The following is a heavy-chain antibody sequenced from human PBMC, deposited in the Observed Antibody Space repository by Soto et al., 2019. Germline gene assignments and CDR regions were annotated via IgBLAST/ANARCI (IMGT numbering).Heavy chain of an antibody. D-gene: IGHD4-4*01. CDR3: AKSDYRGAFDI. Sequence: GESLKISCAASGFTFSSYAMSWVRQAPGKGLEWVSAISGSGGSTYYADSVKGRFTISRDNSKNTLYLQMNSLRAEDTAVYYCAKSDYRGAFDIWGQGTMVTVSS. CDR1: GFTFSSYA. V-gene: IGHV3-23*01. J-gene: IGHJ3*02. CDR2: ISGSGGST.